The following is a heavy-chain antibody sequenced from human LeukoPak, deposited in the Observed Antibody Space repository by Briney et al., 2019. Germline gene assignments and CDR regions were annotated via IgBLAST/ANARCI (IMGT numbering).Heavy chain of an antibody. CDR1: GGSSSGYY. J-gene: IGHJ4*02. Sequence: PSETLSLTCAVYGGSSSGYYWSWIRQPPGKGLEWIGEINHSGSTNYNPSLKSRVTISVDTSKNQFSLKLSSVTAADTAVYYCARATVTNFMVDYWGQGTLVTVSS. V-gene: IGHV4-34*01. D-gene: IGHD4-17*01. CDR3: ARATVTNFMVDY. CDR2: INHSGST.